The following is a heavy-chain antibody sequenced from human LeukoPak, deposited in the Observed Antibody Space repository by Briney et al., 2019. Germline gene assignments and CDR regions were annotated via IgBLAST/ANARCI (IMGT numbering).Heavy chain of an antibody. CDR2: INPNSGGT. CDR1: GYTFTSYF. CDR3: ARDNSVGDIAWWFDP. D-gene: IGHD3-16*02. V-gene: IGHV1-2*02. J-gene: IGHJ5*02. Sequence: ASVKVSCKASGYTFTSYFIHWVRQAPGQGLEWMGWINPNSGGTNYAQKFQGRVTMTRDMSTTTDYMELSSLRSEDTAVYYCARDNSVGDIAWWFDPWGQGTLVTVSS.